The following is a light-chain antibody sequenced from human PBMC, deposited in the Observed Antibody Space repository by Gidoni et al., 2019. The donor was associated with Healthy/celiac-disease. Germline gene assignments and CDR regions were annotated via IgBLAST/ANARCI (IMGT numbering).Light chain of an antibody. Sequence: EIGLTQSPATLSLSPGQRATLSCRASQSVSSYLAWYQQKPGQAPRLLIYDASNRATGIPDRFSGSGSGTDFTLTISSLEPEDFAVYYCQQRSNWPLFTFGPGTKVDIK. V-gene: IGKV3-11*01. CDR1: QSVSSY. J-gene: IGKJ3*01. CDR2: DAS. CDR3: QQRSNWPLFT.